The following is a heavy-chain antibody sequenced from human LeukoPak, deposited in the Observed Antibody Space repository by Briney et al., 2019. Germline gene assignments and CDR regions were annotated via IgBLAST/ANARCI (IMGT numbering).Heavy chain of an antibody. V-gene: IGHV3-11*01. D-gene: IGHD3-10*01. CDR3: ARPGGGPSITMVRGVSVYFDY. J-gene: IGHJ4*02. CDR1: GFTFSDYY. CDR2: ISSSGSTI. Sequence: PGGSLRLSCAVSGFTFSDYYMSWIRQAPGKGLEWVSDISSSGSTIHYADSVKGRFTISRDNAKNSLYLQMNSLRAEDTAVYYCARPGGGPSITMVRGVSVYFDYWGQGTLVTVSS.